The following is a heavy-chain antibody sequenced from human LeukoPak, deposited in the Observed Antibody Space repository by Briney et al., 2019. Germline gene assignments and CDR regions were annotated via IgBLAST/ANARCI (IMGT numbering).Heavy chain of an antibody. CDR2: IYHSGTT. V-gene: IGHV4-4*02. D-gene: IGHD3-16*01. J-gene: IGHJ4*02. Sequence: PSETLSLTCAVSSGSITSRNWWSWVRQPPGKGLEWIGEIYHSGTTNYNPSLKSRVTISVDKSKNQFSLKLTSVTAADTAVYYCARQNTVYVFDYWGQGTLVTVSS. CDR3: ARQNTVYVFDY. CDR1: SGSITSRNW.